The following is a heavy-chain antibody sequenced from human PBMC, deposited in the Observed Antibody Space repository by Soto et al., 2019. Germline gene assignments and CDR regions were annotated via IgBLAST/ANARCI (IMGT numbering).Heavy chain of an antibody. CDR3: ARDRYNGLDY. V-gene: IGHV3-33*01. CDR2: IWYDGSNK. CDR1: GFTFSSYG. Sequence: QVQLVESGGGVVQPGRSLRLSCAASGFTFSSYGMHWVRQAPGKGLEWAAVIWYDGSNKYYADSVKGRFTISRDNSKNTLYLQMNSLRAEDTAVYYCARDRYNGLDYWGQGTLVTVSS. J-gene: IGHJ4*02. D-gene: IGHD1-1*01.